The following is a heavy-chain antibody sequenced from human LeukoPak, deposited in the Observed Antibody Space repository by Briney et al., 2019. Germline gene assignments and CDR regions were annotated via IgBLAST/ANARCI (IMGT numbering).Heavy chain of an antibody. CDR2: IYYSGST. CDR1: GGSISSHY. V-gene: IGHV4-59*08. D-gene: IGHD2-2*01. CDR3: ARVIVPAAIDY. Sequence: SETLSLTCTVSGGSISSHYWSWIRQPPGKGLEWIGYIYYSGSTYYNPSLKSRVTISVDTSKNQFSLKLSSVTAADTAVYYCARVIVPAAIDYWGQGTLVTVSS. J-gene: IGHJ4*02.